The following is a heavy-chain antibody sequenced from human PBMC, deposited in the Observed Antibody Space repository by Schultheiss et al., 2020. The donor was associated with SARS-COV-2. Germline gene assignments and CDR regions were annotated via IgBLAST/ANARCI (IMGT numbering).Heavy chain of an antibody. CDR2: TRNKPNTYTT. Sequence: GGSLRLSCAASGFTFSDYYMSWVRQAPGKGLEWVGPTRNKPNTYTTKNAASVKGRFTISRDDSKNTLYLQMNSLKTEDTAVYYCTTAPDSGYYYYGMDVWGQGTTVTVSS. D-gene: IGHD6-19*01. V-gene: IGHV3-72*01. CDR1: GFTFSDYY. CDR3: TTAPDSGYYYYGMDV. J-gene: IGHJ6*02.